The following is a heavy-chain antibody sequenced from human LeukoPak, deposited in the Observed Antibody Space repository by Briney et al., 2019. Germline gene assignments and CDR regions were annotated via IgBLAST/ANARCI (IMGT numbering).Heavy chain of an antibody. J-gene: IGHJ1*01. CDR1: GGTFSSYA. Sequence: SVKVSCKASGGTFSSYAVSWVRQAPGQGLEWMGRIIPILGIANYAQKFQGRVTITADKSTSTAYMELSSLRSEDTAVYYCAFRIAVAGSVEYFQHWGQGTLVTVSS. V-gene: IGHV1-69*04. CDR2: IIPILGIA. D-gene: IGHD6-19*01. CDR3: AFRIAVAGSVEYFQH.